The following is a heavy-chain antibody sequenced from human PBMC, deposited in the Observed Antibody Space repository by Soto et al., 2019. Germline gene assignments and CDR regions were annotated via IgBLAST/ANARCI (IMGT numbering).Heavy chain of an antibody. CDR1: GYTFTNHD. V-gene: IGHV1-8*01. Sequence: QVQLVQSGGEVKKPGASVKVSCKTSGYTFTNHDIHWVRQATGQGLEWMGWMNPNSGNTGYAQKFEGRITMTRDNSILTAYMELSSLRSDDTAVYYCARLKGVAYWGQGTLITVSS. J-gene: IGHJ4*02. CDR3: ARLKGVAY. CDR2: MNPNSGNT. D-gene: IGHD2-8*01.